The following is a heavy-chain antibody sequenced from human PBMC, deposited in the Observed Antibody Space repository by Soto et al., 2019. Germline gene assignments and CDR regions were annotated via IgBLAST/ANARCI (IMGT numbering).Heavy chain of an antibody. CDR1: GYTFTGYY. D-gene: IGHD5-12*01. V-gene: IGHV1-2*04. J-gene: IGHJ4*02. Sequence: GASVKVSCKASGYTFTGYYMHWVRQAPGQGLEWMGWINPNSGGTNYAQKFQGWVTMTRDTSISTAYMELSRLRSDDTAVYYCARVQGRGYSGYGLGYWGQGTLVTVSS. CDR2: INPNSGGT. CDR3: ARVQGRGYSGYGLGY.